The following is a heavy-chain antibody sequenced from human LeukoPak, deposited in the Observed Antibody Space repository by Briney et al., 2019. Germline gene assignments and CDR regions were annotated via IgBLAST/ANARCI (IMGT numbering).Heavy chain of an antibody. CDR2: IIPIFGTA. Sequence: SVKVSCKASGYTFSSYAISWVRQAPGQGLEWMGGIIPIFGTANYAQKFQGRVTITADESTSTAYMELSSLRSEDTAVYYCARENLYSSGSFQHWGQGTLVTVSS. J-gene: IGHJ1*01. D-gene: IGHD6-25*01. V-gene: IGHV1-69*13. CDR1: GYTFSSYA. CDR3: ARENLYSSGSFQH.